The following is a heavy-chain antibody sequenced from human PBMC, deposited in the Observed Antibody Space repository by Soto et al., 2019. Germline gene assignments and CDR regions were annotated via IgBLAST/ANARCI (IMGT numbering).Heavy chain of an antibody. J-gene: IGHJ6*03. D-gene: IGHD3-16*02. Sequence: GGSLRLSCAASGFTFSSYAMSWVRQAPGKGLEWVSAISGSGGSTYYADSVKGRFTISRDNSKNTLYLQMNSLRAEDTAVYYCAKEGDDYVWGSYRYYYYYMDVWGKGTTVTVSS. CDR1: GFTFSSYA. CDR3: AKEGDDYVWGSYRYYYYYMDV. V-gene: IGHV3-23*01. CDR2: ISGSGGST.